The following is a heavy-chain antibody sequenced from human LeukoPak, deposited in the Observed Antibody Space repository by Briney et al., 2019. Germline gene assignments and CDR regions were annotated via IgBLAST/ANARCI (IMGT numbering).Heavy chain of an antibody. Sequence: GASLRLSCAASGFTFSNYAMSWVRQAPGKGLEWASAITGSGGNTYYADSVKGRFTISRDNSKNTVFLQMNSLRAEDTAVYYCAKWGDYDVLTGYSVSDYWGQGTLVTVSS. CDR2: ITGSGGNT. CDR3: AKWGDYDVLTGYSVSDY. J-gene: IGHJ4*02. CDR1: GFTFSNYA. D-gene: IGHD3-9*01. V-gene: IGHV3-23*01.